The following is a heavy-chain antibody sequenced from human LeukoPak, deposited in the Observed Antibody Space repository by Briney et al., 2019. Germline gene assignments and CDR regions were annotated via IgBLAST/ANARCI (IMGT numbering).Heavy chain of an antibody. CDR1: GGSISSYY. J-gene: IGHJ5*02. CDR2: IYYSGST. V-gene: IGHV4-59*01. CDR3: AGGRWFDP. Sequence: KASETLSLTCTVFGGSISSYYWSWIRQPPGKGLEWIGYIYYSGSTNYNPSLKSRVTISVDTSKNQFSLKLSSVTAADTAVYYCAGGRWFDPWGQGTLVTVSS.